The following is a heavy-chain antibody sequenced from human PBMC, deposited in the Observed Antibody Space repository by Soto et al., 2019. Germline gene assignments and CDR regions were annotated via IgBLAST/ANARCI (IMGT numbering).Heavy chain of an antibody. D-gene: IGHD2-15*01. CDR3: ANALGGY. V-gene: IGHV4-34*01. J-gene: IGHJ4*02. CDR1: GGSFSDYY. Sequence: SETLSLTRAVYGGSFSDYYWTWIRQPPGKGLEWIGEINHSGSTNYNPSLQSRVTISVDTSKKQFSLRLSSVTAADTAVYYCANALGGYWGQGTLVTVSS. CDR2: INHSGST.